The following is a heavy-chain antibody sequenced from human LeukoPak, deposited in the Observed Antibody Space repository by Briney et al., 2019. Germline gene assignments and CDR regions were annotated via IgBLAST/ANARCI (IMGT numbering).Heavy chain of an antibody. CDR2: INHSGST. CDR3: ARRGYSYGS. D-gene: IGHD5-18*01. CDR1: GGSFSGYH. Sequence: KASETLSLTCAVYGGSFSGYHWSWIRQPPGKGLEWIGEINHSGSTNYNPSLKSRVTISVDTSKNQFSLKLSSVTAADTAVYYCARRGYSYGSWGQGTLVTVSS. J-gene: IGHJ4*02. V-gene: IGHV4-34*01.